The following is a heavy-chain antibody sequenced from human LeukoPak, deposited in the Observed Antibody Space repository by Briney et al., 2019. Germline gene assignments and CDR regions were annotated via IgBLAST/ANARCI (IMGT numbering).Heavy chain of an antibody. CDR2: IYYSGST. V-gene: IGHV4-59*08. CDR1: GGSISSYY. Sequence: SETLSLTCTVSGGSISSYYWSWIRQPPGKGLEWIGYIYYSGSTYYNPSLKSRVTISVDTSKNQFSLKLSSVTAADTAVYYCARSQDYGRTFFDYWGQGTLVTVSS. CDR3: ARSQDYGRTFFDY. J-gene: IGHJ4*02. D-gene: IGHD4-17*01.